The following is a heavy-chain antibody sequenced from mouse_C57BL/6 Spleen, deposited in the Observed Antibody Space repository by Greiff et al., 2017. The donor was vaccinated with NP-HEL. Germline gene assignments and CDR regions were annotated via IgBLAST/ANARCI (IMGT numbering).Heavy chain of an antibody. CDR3: ARADGSRGFAY. CDR2: ISYDGSN. J-gene: IGHJ3*01. V-gene: IGHV3-6*01. CDR1: GYSITSGYY. D-gene: IGHD1-1*01. Sequence: EVKLVESGPGLVKPSQSLSLTCSVTGYSITSGYYWNWIRQFPGNKLEWMGYISYDGSNNYNPSLKNRISITRDTSKNQFFLKLNSVTTEDTATYYCARADGSRGFAYWGQGTLVTVSA.